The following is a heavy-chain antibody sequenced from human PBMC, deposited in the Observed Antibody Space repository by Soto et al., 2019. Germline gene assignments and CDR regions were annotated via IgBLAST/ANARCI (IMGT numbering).Heavy chain of an antibody. Sequence: ASVKVSCKASGYTFTSYYMHWVRQAPGQGLEWMGIINPSGGSTSYAQKFQGRVTMTRDTSTSTVYMELSSLRSEDTAVYYCARDGITIFGVVITSYYYYGMDVWGQGTTVTV. CDR2: INPSGGST. J-gene: IGHJ6*02. D-gene: IGHD3-3*01. CDR3: ARDGITIFGVVITSYYYYGMDV. CDR1: GYTFTSYY. V-gene: IGHV1-46*01.